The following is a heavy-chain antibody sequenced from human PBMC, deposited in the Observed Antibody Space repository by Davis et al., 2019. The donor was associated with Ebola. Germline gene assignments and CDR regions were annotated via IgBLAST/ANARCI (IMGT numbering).Heavy chain of an antibody. CDR2: IKQDGSEK. Sequence: GGSLRLSCAASEFTFSSYWMSWVRQAPGKGLEWVANIKQDGSEKYYVDSVKGRCTISRDNAKNSLYLQMNNLRAEDTAMYYCTKPPGRDGMDVWGQGTTVTVSS. V-gene: IGHV3-7*01. CDR3: TKPPGRDGMDV. J-gene: IGHJ6*02. D-gene: IGHD1-26*01. CDR1: EFTFSSYW.